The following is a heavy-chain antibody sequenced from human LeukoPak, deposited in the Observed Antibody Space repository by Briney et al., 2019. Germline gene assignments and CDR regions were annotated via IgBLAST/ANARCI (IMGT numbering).Heavy chain of an antibody. CDR1: RGSISSNY. V-gene: IGHV4-59*08. Sequence: SETLSLTCSVSRGSISSNYWSWIRQPPGKPLEWIGYIYYSGSTTYNPSLKSRVTISLDTSKNQFSLKLRSVTAADTAVYYCARHREFSSSGNYFDYWGPGTLVTVSS. CDR2: IYYSGST. J-gene: IGHJ4*02. D-gene: IGHD6-6*01. CDR3: ARHREFSSSGNYFDY.